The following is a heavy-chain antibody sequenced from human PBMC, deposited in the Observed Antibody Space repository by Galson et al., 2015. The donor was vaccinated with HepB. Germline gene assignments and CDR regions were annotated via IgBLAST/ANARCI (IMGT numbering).Heavy chain of an antibody. J-gene: IGHJ4*02. V-gene: IGHV1-18*04. Sequence: SVKVSCKASGYTFTSNGISWVRQTPRQGLEWLGWISAYGGNTKYAQKYQGRITLTRDTSTSTAYMELRILRSDDTAVYYCARDRDYRFDYWGQGTLVTVSS. CDR2: ISAYGGNT. CDR3: ARDRDYRFDY. CDR1: GYTFTSNG. D-gene: IGHD4/OR15-4a*01.